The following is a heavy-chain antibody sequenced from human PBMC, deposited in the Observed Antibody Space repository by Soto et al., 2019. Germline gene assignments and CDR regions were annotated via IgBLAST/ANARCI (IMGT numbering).Heavy chain of an antibody. D-gene: IGHD2-2*01. CDR2: IDPSDSYT. CDR3: ASSPRGYCSSTSCRELGNYYGMDV. J-gene: IGHJ6*02. Sequence: GESLKISCKGSGYSFTSYLMSWVRQMPGKGLEWMGRIDPSDSYTNYSPSFQGHVTISADKSISTAYLQWSSLKASDTAMYYCASSPRGYCSSTSCRELGNYYGMDVWGQGTTVTVSS. V-gene: IGHV5-10-1*01. CDR1: GYSFTSYL.